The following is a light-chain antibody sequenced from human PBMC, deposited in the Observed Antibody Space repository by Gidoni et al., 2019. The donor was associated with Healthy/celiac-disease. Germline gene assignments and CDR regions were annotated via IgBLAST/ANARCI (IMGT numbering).Light chain of an antibody. CDR2: AAS. J-gene: IGKJ4*01. CDR1: QGISNY. Sequence: DIQMTQSPSSLSASAGDRVTITCRASQGISNYLAWYQQKPGKVPKLLIYAASTLQSGVPSRFSGSGSGTDFTLTISSLQPEDVATYYCSELTFGGGTKVEIK. CDR3: SELT. V-gene: IGKV1-27*01.